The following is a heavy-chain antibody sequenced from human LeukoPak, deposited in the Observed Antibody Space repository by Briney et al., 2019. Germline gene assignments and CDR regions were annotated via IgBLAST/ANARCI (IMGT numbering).Heavy chain of an antibody. CDR1: GGTFSSYA. CDR3: ASGTTVTPYYFDY. Sequence: GASVKVSCKASGGTFSSYAISWVRQAPGQGLEWMGGIIPIFGTANYAQKFQGRVTITADESTSTAYVELSSLRSEDTAVYYCASGTTVTPYYFDYWGQGTLVTVSS. V-gene: IGHV1-69*13. CDR2: IIPIFGTA. J-gene: IGHJ4*02. D-gene: IGHD4-17*01.